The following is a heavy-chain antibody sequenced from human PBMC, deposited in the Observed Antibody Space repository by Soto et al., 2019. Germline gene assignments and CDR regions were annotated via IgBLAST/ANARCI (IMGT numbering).Heavy chain of an antibody. Sequence: QLQLQESGPGLVKPSETLSLTCTVSGGSISSSSYYWGWIRQPPGKGLEWIGSIYYSGSTYYNPSLKSRVTISVDTSKNQFSLKLSSVTAADTAVYYCARRWVVRGPHPFDYWGQGTLVTVSS. D-gene: IGHD3-10*01. CDR1: GGSISSSSYY. CDR2: IYYSGST. V-gene: IGHV4-39*01. J-gene: IGHJ4*02. CDR3: ARRWVVRGPHPFDY.